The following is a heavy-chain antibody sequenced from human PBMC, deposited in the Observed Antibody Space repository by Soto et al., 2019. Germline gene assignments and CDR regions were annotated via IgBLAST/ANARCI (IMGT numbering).Heavy chain of an antibody. Sequence: EVQLLESGGGLVQPGGSLRLSCAASGFTFSSYAMSWVRQAPGKGLEWVSSISSSSSYIYYADSVKGRFTISRDNAKNSLYLQMNSLRAEDTAVYYCARGNYGSGSYQYWYFDLWGRDTLVTVSS. CDR3: ARGNYGSGSYQYWYFDL. J-gene: IGHJ2*01. D-gene: IGHD3-10*01. CDR2: ISSSSSYI. V-gene: IGHV3-21*01. CDR1: GFTFSSYA.